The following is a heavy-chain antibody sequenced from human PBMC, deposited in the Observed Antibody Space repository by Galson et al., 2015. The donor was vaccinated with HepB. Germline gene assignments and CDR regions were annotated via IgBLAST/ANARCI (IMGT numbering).Heavy chain of an antibody. J-gene: IGHJ4*02. V-gene: IGHV1-46*01. Sequence: SVKVSCKASGYTFTSYYMHWVRQAPGQGLEWMGIINPSGGSTSYAQKFQGRVTMTRDTSTSTVYMGLSSLRSEDTAVYYCARGHAVTFRGGVQYSSSSGFGYWGQGTLVTVSS. CDR1: GYTFTSYY. CDR3: ARGHAVTFRGGVQYSSSSGFGY. CDR2: INPSGGST. D-gene: IGHD6-6*01.